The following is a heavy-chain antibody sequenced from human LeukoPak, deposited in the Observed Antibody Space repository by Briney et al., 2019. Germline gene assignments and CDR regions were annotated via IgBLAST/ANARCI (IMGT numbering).Heavy chain of an antibody. CDR3: ATLDYPGG. Sequence: PRRSLRLSCAASGFTFSNAWMSSVREAPGNGLEWVGRIKSKTDGGTTDCAAPVKGRFTISRDDSKNTLFLQMNSLKTEDTAVYYCATLDYPGGWGQGTLVTVSS. V-gene: IGHV3-15*01. D-gene: IGHD4-11*01. CDR2: IKSKTDGGTT. J-gene: IGHJ4*02. CDR1: GFTFSNAW.